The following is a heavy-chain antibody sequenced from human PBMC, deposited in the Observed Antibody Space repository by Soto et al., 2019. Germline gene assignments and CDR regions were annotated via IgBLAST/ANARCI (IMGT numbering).Heavy chain of an antibody. V-gene: IGHV4-59*08. CDR2: IYYSGST. CDR1: GGSISSYY. Sequence: SETLSLTCTVSGGSISSYYWSWIRQPPGKGLEWIGYIYYSGSTNYNPSLKSRVTISVDTSKNQFSLKLSSLTAADTAVYYCARVPPEWYFDYWGQGTLVTVSS. CDR3: ARVPPEWYFDY. J-gene: IGHJ4*02. D-gene: IGHD3-3*01.